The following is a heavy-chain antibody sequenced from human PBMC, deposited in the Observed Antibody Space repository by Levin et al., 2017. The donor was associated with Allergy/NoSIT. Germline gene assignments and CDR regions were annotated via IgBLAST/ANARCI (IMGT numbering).Heavy chain of an antibody. D-gene: IGHD3-3*01. CDR2: INHSGST. V-gene: IGHV4-34*01. J-gene: IGHJ5*02. CDR1: GGSFSGYY. CDR3: ASSRRFWSGYYGFRNWFDP. Sequence: SQTLSLTCAVYGGSFSGYYWSWIRQPPGKGLEWIGEINHSGSTNYNPSLKSRVTISVDTSKNQFSLKLSSVTAADTAVYYCASSRRFWSGYYGFRNWFDPWGQGTLVTVSS.